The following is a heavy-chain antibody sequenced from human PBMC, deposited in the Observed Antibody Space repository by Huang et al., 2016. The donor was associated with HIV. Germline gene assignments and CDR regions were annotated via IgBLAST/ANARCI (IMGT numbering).Heavy chain of an antibody. CDR1: VFTFSSYG. CDR2: RSYDGSNK. D-gene: IGHD1-7*01. J-gene: IGHJ4*02. CDR3: AKDFTPWVGVELELRFLGPDY. V-gene: IGHV3-30*02. Sequence: QVQLVESGGGVVQPGGSLRLSCAASVFTFSSYGMHWVRQGPGKGRGWVGFRSYDGSNKYYSDYVKGRVTISRDNSKNTLYLQVNSLRAEDTAVYYCAKDFTPWVGVELELRFLGPDYWGQGTLVTVSS.